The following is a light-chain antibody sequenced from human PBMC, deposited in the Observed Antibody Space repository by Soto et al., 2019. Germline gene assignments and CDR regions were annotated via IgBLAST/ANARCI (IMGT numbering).Light chain of an antibody. CDR1: SSNIGAGYG. V-gene: IGLV1-40*01. CDR2: VNS. J-gene: IGLJ3*02. Sequence: QSVLTQPPSVSGAPGQRVTISCTGNSSNIGAGYGVHWYQQLPGTAPKLLIYVNSNRPSGVPDRFSGSMSGTSASLAITGLQAEDEADYYCQSYDSGLSSRVFGGGTKLTVL. CDR3: QSYDSGLSSRV.